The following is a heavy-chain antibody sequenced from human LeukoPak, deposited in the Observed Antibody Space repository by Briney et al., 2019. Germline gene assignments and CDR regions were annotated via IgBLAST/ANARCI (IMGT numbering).Heavy chain of an antibody. CDR2: ISSSSSTI. CDR1: GFTFSSYS. Sequence: GGSLRLSCAASGFTFSSYSMNWVRQAPGKGLEWVSYISSSSSTIYYADSVKGRFTISRDNAKNSLYLQMNSLRAEDTAVYYCTTDSPRIVRNRVAYYFDYWGQGTLVTVSS. D-gene: IGHD1-26*01. V-gene: IGHV3-48*04. CDR3: TTDSPRIVRNRVAYYFDY. J-gene: IGHJ4*02.